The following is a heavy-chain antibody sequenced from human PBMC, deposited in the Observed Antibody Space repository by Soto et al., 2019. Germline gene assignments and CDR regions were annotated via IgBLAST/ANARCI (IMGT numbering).Heavy chain of an antibody. CDR3: ARAGDWNYVQDF. CDR1: GFAFTHYR. CDR2: INVDGNRI. J-gene: IGHJ4*02. V-gene: IGHV3-74*03. D-gene: IGHD1-7*01. Sequence: EVQLVEAGGGLVQPGGSLRLSCAASGFAFTHYRIHWVRQPPGKGLEWVARINVDGNRIQYADSVKGRFTISRDKAKRTVFLQMNSLRDDDSAIYFCARAGDWNYVQDFWGQGTLVTVSS.